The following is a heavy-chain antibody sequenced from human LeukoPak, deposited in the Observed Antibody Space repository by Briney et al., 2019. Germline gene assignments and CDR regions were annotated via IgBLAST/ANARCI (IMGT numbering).Heavy chain of an antibody. Sequence: PSETLSLTCALSGGSISPYYWMWIRQPPGKGLEWIGYISYSGSTSFDPSLKSRVTISLDTSTNQVSLKLSSVTAADTAVYYCARAGSYRLTTTLWGQGTLVTVSS. CDR1: GGSISPYY. J-gene: IGHJ4*02. CDR3: ARAGSYRLTTTL. CDR2: ISYSGST. D-gene: IGHD4-17*01. V-gene: IGHV4-59*01.